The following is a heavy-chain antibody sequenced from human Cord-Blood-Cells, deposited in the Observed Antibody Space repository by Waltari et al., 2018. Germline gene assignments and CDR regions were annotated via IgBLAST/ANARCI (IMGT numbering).Heavy chain of an antibody. D-gene: IGHD5-12*01. CDR3: ARSGYDYWYFDL. CDR2: ISYDGSNK. J-gene: IGHJ2*01. V-gene: IGHV3-30-3*01. Sequence: QVQLVESGGGVVQPGRSLRLSCAASGFTFSSYAMHWVRQAPGKGLEWVAVISYDGSNKYYADSVKGRFTISRDKSKNTLYLQMNSLRAEDTAVYYCARSGYDYWYFDLWGRGTLVTVSS. CDR1: GFTFSSYA.